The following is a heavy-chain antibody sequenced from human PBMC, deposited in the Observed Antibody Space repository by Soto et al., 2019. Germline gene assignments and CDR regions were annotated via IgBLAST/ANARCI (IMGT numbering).Heavy chain of an antibody. Sequence: QVQLVQSGAEVKEPGASVKVSCKASGYTFTSYDINWVRQATGQGLEWMGWMNPNSGNTGYAQKFQGRVTMTKNTSISTAYMELSSLRSEDTAVYYCASRGRGTSYYYMDVWGKGTTVTVSS. J-gene: IGHJ6*03. CDR1: GYTFTSYD. CDR2: MNPNSGNT. V-gene: IGHV1-8*01. CDR3: ASRGRGTSYYYMDV. D-gene: IGHD1-1*01.